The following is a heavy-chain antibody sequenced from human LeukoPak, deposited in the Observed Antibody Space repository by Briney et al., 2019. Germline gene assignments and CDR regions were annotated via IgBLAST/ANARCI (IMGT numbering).Heavy chain of an antibody. D-gene: IGHD2-2*01. CDR2: ISAYNGNT. Sequence: ASVKVSCKASGYTFTSYGISWVRQAPGQGLEWMGWISAYNGNTNYAQKLQGRVTMTTDTSTSTAYMELRSLRSDDTAVYYCARVSYRDCSRTSCYGFAFDIWGQGTMVTVSS. J-gene: IGHJ3*02. CDR3: ARVSYRDCSRTSCYGFAFDI. V-gene: IGHV1-18*01. CDR1: GYTFTSYG.